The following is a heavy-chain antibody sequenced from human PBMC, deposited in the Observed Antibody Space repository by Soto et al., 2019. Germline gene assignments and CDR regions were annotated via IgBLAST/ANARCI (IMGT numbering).Heavy chain of an antibody. CDR3: AREGEMPYYYYGLDV. CDR1: GYTFTTYG. CDR2: ISGYNGHT. Sequence: QVQLVQSGAEVRKPGASVKVSCKASGYTFTTYGISWVRQAPGQGLEWMGWISGYNGHTKYAQKFQGRVTMTTDTSTSTVYMDRRGLRSDDTAVYYCAREGEMPYYYYGLDVWGQGTTATVSS. D-gene: IGHD3-16*01. V-gene: IGHV1-18*01. J-gene: IGHJ6*02.